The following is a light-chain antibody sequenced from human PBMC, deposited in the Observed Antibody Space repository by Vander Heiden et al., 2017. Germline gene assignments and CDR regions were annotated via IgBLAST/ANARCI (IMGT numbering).Light chain of an antibody. J-gene: IGLJ2*01. CDR2: KDS. Sequence: SSELTQPPSVSVSPGQTARLTCSGDALPKQYAYWYQQKPGQAPVLVIYKDSERPSGIPERFSGSSSGTTVTLTISGVQAEDEADYYCQSADSSGTEVFGGGTKLTVL. CDR1: ALPKQY. CDR3: QSADSSGTEV. V-gene: IGLV3-25*03.